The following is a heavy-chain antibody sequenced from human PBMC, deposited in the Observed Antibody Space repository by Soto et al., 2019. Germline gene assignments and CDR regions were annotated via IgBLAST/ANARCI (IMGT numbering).Heavy chain of an antibody. V-gene: IGHV3-49*03. D-gene: IGHD3-10*01. CDR3: TRVPPNNYGWGTYPFDY. Sequence: EVQLVESGGGLAQPGRSLRLSCTSSGFTFDHYAMTWFRQAPGKGLEWVGFITSKAYGGTTEYAASVKGRFTISRDDSKSIAYLKMDSLKTEDTAVYYCTRVPPNNYGWGTYPFDYWGQGALVTVSS. CDR1: GFTFDHYA. J-gene: IGHJ4*02. CDR2: ITSKAYGGTT.